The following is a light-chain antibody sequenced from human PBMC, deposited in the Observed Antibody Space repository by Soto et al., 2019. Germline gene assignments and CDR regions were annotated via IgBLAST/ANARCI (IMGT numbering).Light chain of an antibody. CDR1: QSITTW. J-gene: IGKJ1*01. V-gene: IGKV1-5*01. CDR3: QHYKMYYPWT. CDR2: DVS. Sequence: DIQMTQSPSTVSAYVGDSVTITCRASQSITTWLACYQQRPGKATKLMIYDVSSLQTGVPSRFSGSGSGTEFTLTLSSLQPDDFANYYCQHYKMYYPWTFGQGTKVDIK.